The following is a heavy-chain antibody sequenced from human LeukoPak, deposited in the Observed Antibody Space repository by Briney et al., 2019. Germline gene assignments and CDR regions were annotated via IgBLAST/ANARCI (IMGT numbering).Heavy chain of an antibody. CDR2: INSDGSST. Sequence: PGGSLRLSCAASGFTFSSYSMNWVRQAPGKGLVWVSRINSDGSSTSYADSVKGRFTISRDNAKNTLYLQMNSLRAEDTAVYYCARGRALYDILTLGYWGQGTLVTVSS. D-gene: IGHD3-9*01. CDR3: ARGRALYDILTLGY. V-gene: IGHV3-74*01. J-gene: IGHJ4*02. CDR1: GFTFSSYS.